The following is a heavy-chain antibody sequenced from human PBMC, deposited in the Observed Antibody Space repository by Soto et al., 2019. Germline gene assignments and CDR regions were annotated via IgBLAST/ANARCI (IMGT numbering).Heavy chain of an antibody. V-gene: IGHV3-48*02. D-gene: IGHD6-6*01. J-gene: IGHJ4*02. CDR3: ARDRAEQLVPRLDY. CDR1: GFTFSSYS. CDR2: ISSSSSTI. Sequence: GGSLRLSCAASGFTFSSYSMNWVRQAPGKGLEWVSYISSSSSTIYYADSVKGRFTISRDNAKNSLYLQMNSLRDEDTAVYYCARDRAEQLVPRLDYWGQGTLVTVSS.